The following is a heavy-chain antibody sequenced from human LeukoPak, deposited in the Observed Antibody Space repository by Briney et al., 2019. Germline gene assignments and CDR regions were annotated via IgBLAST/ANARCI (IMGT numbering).Heavy chain of an antibody. CDR1: GGTFSSYA. CDR3: ARYGRGVTDFDY. V-gene: IGHV1-69*13. J-gene: IGHJ4*02. Sequence: ASVKVSCKASGGTFSSYAISWVRQAPGQGLEWMEGIIPIFGTANYAQKFQGRVTITADESTSTAYMELSSLGSEDTAVYYCARYGRGVTDFDYWGQGTLVTVSS. D-gene: IGHD3-10*01. CDR2: IIPIFGTA.